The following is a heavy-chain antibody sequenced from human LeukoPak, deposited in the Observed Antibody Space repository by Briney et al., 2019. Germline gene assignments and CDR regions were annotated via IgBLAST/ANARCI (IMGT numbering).Heavy chain of an antibody. Sequence: QPGGSLRLSCAASGFTFSSYGMHWVRQAPGKGLEWVAVISYDGSNKYYADSVKGRFTISRDNSKNTLYLQMNSLRVEDTAVYYCAKGGWSGSPLNWFDPWGQGTLVTVSS. CDR3: AKGGWSGSPLNWFDP. J-gene: IGHJ5*02. CDR2: ISYDGSNK. CDR1: GFTFSSYG. D-gene: IGHD3-3*01. V-gene: IGHV3-30*18.